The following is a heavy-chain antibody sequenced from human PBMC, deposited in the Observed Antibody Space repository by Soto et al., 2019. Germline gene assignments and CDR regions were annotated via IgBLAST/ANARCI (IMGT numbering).Heavy chain of an antibody. Sequence: SETLSLTCAVYGGSFSDYSWSWIRQPPGKGLEWIGEINHSGSTNYNPSLKSRVTISVDTSKNQFSLKLSSVTAADTAVYYCASTMYYFDYWGQETLVTV. J-gene: IGHJ4*02. V-gene: IGHV4-34*01. CDR3: ASTMYYFDY. CDR2: INHSGST. CDR1: GGSFSDYS.